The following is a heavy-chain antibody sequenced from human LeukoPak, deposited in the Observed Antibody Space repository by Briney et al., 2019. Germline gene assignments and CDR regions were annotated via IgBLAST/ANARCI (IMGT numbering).Heavy chain of an antibody. V-gene: IGHV4-4*07. CDR1: AGSISSYY. CDR2: VSSSGTT. CDR3: ARDANARAWDY. D-gene: IGHD1-1*01. Sequence: SQTLSLTYTVSAGSISSYYWTCIRQPAGKGLDWIGRVSSSGTTNYNPSLKSPVTISVDTSKNQFSLNLTSVTAADTAVYYCARDANARAWDYWGQGTLVTVSS. J-gene: IGHJ4*02.